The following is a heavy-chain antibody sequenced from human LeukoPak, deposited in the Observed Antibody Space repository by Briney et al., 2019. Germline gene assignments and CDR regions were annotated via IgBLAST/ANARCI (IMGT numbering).Heavy chain of an antibody. Sequence: GRSLRLSCAASGFTFSSYGMHWVRQAPGKGLEWVAVISYDGSNKYYADSVKGRFTISRDNSKNTLYLQMNSLRAEDTAVYYCAKDVGRILTGPEYGMDVWGQGTTVTVSS. J-gene: IGHJ6*02. V-gene: IGHV3-30*18. D-gene: IGHD3-9*01. CDR3: AKDVGRILTGPEYGMDV. CDR2: ISYDGSNK. CDR1: GFTFSSYG.